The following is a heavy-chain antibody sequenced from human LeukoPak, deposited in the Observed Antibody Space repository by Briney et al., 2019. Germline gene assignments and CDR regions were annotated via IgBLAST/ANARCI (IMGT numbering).Heavy chain of an antibody. Sequence: GASVKVSRKASGCTFTSYRISWVRQAPGQGLEGMGGISAYNGNTNYAQKLQGRVTMTTDTSTSTAYMELRSVRSDDTAVYYCARGGREGTSCCNWFDPWGQGTLVTVSS. J-gene: IGHJ5*02. CDR2: ISAYNGNT. D-gene: IGHD2-2*01. CDR1: GCTFTSYR. CDR3: ARGGREGTSCCNWFDP. V-gene: IGHV1-18*01.